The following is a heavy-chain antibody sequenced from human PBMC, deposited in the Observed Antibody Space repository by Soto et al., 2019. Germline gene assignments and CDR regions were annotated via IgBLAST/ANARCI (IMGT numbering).Heavy chain of an antibody. CDR1: GFTSSNYA. Sequence: GGSLRLSCAASGFTSSNYAMGWVRQAPGKGLEWVSVISGSGDSTYYADSVKGRFTISRVNSKNTLYLQMISLRAEDTALYYCARVAAAVPPKSYFDCWGQGTMVTVSS. CDR2: ISGSGDST. CDR3: ARVAAAVPPKSYFDC. D-gene: IGHD6-13*01. J-gene: IGHJ4*02. V-gene: IGHV3-23*01.